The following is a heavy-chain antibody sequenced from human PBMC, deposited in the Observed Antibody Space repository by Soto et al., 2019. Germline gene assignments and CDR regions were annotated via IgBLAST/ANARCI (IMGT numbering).Heavy chain of an antibody. Sequence: SETLSLTCTVYGGSISSSFYYWGWVRQPPGKGLEWIGTFYYTGNTYYNPSLKSRVTISEDTSKNQFSLKLASVTAADTAVYYCARTTSEQWLDFYYWGPGTLVTV. CDR2: FYYTGNT. J-gene: IGHJ4*02. CDR3: ARTTSEQWLDFYY. D-gene: IGHD6-19*01. V-gene: IGHV4-39*01. CDR1: GGSISSSFYY.